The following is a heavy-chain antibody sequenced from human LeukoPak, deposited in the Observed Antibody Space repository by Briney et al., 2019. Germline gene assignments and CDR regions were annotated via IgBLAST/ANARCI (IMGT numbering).Heavy chain of an antibody. Sequence: GGSLRLSCAASGFTFSIFTMNWVRQAPGKGLEWVSSISSKTDYIYYAESVKGRFTISRDNAKNSLFLQMNSLRAEDTAVYYCAREKYGGVNWFDPWGQGTLVTVSS. D-gene: IGHD4-23*01. V-gene: IGHV3-21*01. CDR1: GFTFSIFT. J-gene: IGHJ5*02. CDR3: AREKYGGVNWFDP. CDR2: ISSKTDYI.